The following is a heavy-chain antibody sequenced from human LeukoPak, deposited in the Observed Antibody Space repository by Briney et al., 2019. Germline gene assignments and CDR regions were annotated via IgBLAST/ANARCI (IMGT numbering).Heavy chain of an antibody. Sequence: GASVKVSCKASGYTFTGYYMHWVRQAPGQGLEWMGWINPNSGGTNYAQKFQGRVTMTRDTSISTAYMELSRLRSDDTAVYYCASSSGWYKSNYYMDVWGKGTTVTISS. CDR2: INPNSGGT. CDR3: ASSSGWYKSNYYMDV. J-gene: IGHJ6*03. V-gene: IGHV1-2*02. D-gene: IGHD6-19*01. CDR1: GYTFTGYY.